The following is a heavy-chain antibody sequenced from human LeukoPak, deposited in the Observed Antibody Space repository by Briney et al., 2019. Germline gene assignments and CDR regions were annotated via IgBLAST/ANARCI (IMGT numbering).Heavy chain of an antibody. J-gene: IGHJ4*02. CDR2: IYPGDSDT. D-gene: IGHD6-13*01. V-gene: IGHV5-51*01. CDR1: GYSFTSYW. Sequence: PGESLKISRKGSGYSFTSYWIGWVRQMPGKGLEWMGIIYPGDSDTRYSPSFQGQVTISADKSISTAYLQWSSLKASDTAMYYCARRLAAAGTGFDYWGQGTLVTVSS. CDR3: ARRLAAAGTGFDY.